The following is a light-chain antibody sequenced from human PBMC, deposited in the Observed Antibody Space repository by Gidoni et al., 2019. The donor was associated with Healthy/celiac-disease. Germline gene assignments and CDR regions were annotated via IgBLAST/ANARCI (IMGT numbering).Light chain of an antibody. J-gene: IGKJ1*01. Sequence: SLPPGERATLSCRASQSVSSNLAWYQQKPGQAPRLLIYGASTRATGIPARFSGSGSGTEFTLTISSLQSEDFAVYYCQQYNNWLTWTFXQXTKVEIK. CDR3: QQYNNWLTWT. CDR1: QSVSSN. CDR2: GAS. V-gene: IGKV3-15*01.